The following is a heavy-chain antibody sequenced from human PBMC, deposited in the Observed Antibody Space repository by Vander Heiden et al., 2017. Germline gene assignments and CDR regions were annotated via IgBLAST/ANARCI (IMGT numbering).Heavy chain of an antibody. Sequence: EVQLLESGGGLVQPGGSLRLSCAASGFTFISYAMNWVRQAPGKGLEWVSVVDGSGGSTYYADSVKGRFTISRDNSENMLYLQMNSLRAEDTAVYYCAKRPTSSWSAFDYWGQGTLVTVSS. D-gene: IGHD6-13*01. CDR2: VDGSGGST. J-gene: IGHJ4*02. CDR1: GFTFISYA. CDR3: AKRPTSSWSAFDY. V-gene: IGHV3-23*01.